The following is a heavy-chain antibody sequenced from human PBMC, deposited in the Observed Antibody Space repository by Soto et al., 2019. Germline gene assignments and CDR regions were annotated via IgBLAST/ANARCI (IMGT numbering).Heavy chain of an antibody. CDR1: GGTFSSYA. D-gene: IGHD3-22*01. Sequence: SVKVSCKASGGTFSSYAISWVLQAPGQGLEWMGGIIPIFGTANYAQKFQGRVTITADESTSTAYMELSSLRSEDTAVYYCGSRAADSSGYYYGVLDIWGQGTMVTVSS. V-gene: IGHV1-69*13. CDR3: GSRAADSSGYYYGVLDI. J-gene: IGHJ3*02. CDR2: IIPIFGTA.